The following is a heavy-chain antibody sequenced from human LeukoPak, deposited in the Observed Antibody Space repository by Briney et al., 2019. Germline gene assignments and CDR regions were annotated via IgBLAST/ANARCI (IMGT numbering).Heavy chain of an antibody. D-gene: IGHD3-10*01. CDR3: ARVLWFGESNFDY. V-gene: IGHV3-7*01. J-gene: IGHJ4*02. CDR1: GFTFSSYC. Sequence: GGSLRLSCAASGFTFSSYCMSWVRQAPGKGLEWVANIKQDGSEKYYVDSVKCRFAMSRDNAKNSLYLQMNSLRAEDTAVYYCARVLWFGESNFDYWGQGTLVTVYS. CDR2: IKQDGSEK.